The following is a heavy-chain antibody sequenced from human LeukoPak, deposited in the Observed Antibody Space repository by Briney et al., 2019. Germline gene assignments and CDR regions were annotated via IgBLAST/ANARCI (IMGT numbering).Heavy chain of an antibody. V-gene: IGHV1-2*02. D-gene: IGHD3-22*01. CDR2: LNHNSGGT. J-gene: IGHJ6*02. CDR3: ASDSYDSSGYYGYYYGMDV. CDR1: GYSYTDHY. Sequence: ASVNVSFMSSGYSYTDHYMHWVRQAPGQGLERMGWLNHNSGGTNYGKKFRGRITMTRDTSISTAYMELSSLRSDDTAVYYCASDSYDSSGYYGYYYGMDVWGQGTTVTVSS.